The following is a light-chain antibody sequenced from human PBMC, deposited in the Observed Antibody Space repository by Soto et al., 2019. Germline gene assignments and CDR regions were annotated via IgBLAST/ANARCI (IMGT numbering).Light chain of an antibody. Sequence: GDRVIISCRASQDISSWLAWYQQKPGAAPKLLIYAASRLQSGVPSRFSGSASGTDFTLTISNLQPEDFATYYCQQADSFPLTFGEGTKVEIK. V-gene: IGKV1D-12*01. CDR1: QDISSW. CDR2: AAS. J-gene: IGKJ4*01. CDR3: QQADSFPLT.